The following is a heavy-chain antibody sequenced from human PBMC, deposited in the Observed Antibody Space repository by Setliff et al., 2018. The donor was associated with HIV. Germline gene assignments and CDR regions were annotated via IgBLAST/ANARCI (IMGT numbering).Heavy chain of an antibody. CDR2: ITPVFGTA. Sequence: GASVKVSCKASGGTFKNDVISWVRQAPGQGLEWMGGITPVFGTANYAQKFQGRVTITADGSTSTAYMELSSLGFVDTAVYYCARDVRDGFEEWFSTLDDGMDVWGQGTTVTVSS. CDR3: ARDVRDGFEEWFSTLDDGMDV. V-gene: IGHV1-69*13. CDR1: GGTFKNDV. D-gene: IGHD3-3*01. J-gene: IGHJ6*02.